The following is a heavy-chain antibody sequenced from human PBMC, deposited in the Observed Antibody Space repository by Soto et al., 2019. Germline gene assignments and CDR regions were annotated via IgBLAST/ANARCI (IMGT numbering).Heavy chain of an antibody. CDR2: INHSGST. CDR1: CGSFSGSY. D-gene: IGHD2-8*01. J-gene: IGHJ6*02. V-gene: IGHV4-34*01. Sequence: XETLSVTWPVYCGSFSGSYWSWIRQPPGKGLAWIGQINHSGSTSYNPSLKSRVTISIDTSKNQFSLKLNSLTAADTAVYYCASPGVYYGMDVWGQGTTVTVSS. CDR3: ASPGVYYGMDV.